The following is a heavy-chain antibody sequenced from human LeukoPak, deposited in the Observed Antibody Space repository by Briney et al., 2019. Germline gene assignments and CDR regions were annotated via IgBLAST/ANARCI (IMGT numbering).Heavy chain of an antibody. CDR2: ANLQGST. V-gene: IGHV4-34*01. J-gene: IGHJ4*02. Sequence: PGGSLRLSCAASGFTFSSYGMHWVRQPPGKGLEWIGEANLQGSTNYNPSLMGRVAISVDTSENHISLQLTSVTAADTAVYYCAREGGPYRPLDYSGQGTLVTVSS. CDR3: AREGGPYRPLDY. CDR1: GFTFSSYG.